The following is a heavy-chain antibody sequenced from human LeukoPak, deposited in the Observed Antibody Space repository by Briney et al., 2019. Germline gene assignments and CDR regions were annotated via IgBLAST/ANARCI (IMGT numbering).Heavy chain of an antibody. Sequence: GASVKVSCKASGYTFTSYYMHWVRQAPGQGLEWMGTINPSGGSTSYAQKFQGRVTMTRDTSTSTVYMELSSLRSEDTAVYYCARGVYCSGGSCYQFDYWGQGTLVTVSS. CDR2: INPSGGST. V-gene: IGHV1-46*01. CDR3: ARGVYCSGGSCYQFDY. CDR1: GYTFTSYY. J-gene: IGHJ4*02. D-gene: IGHD2-15*01.